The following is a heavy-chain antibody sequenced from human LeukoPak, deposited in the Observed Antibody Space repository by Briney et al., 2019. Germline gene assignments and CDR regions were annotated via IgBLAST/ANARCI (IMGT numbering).Heavy chain of an antibody. V-gene: IGHV4-4*07. CDR3: ARQIASAGTAGFDF. J-gene: IGHJ4*02. CDR2: IYSTGST. Sequence: SETLSLTCTVSGGTISSYYWSWIRQPAGKGLEWIGRIYSTGSTNYNPSLKSRVTMSVDTSKNQFSLRLRSVTAADTAVYYCARQIASAGTAGFDFWGRGALVTVSS. CDR1: GGTISSYY. D-gene: IGHD6-13*01.